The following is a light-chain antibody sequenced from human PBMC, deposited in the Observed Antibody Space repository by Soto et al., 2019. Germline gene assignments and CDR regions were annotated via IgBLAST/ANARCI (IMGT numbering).Light chain of an antibody. J-gene: IGKJ3*01. V-gene: IGKV3-20*01. CDR1: QTISRDD. CDR2: ATS. CDR3: YQYYSSPHT. Sequence: EIVLTQSPGTLSLSPGETATLSCRTSQTISRDDLAWYQQRPGQAPRLLVSATSRRATGIPDRFNGYGSGTDFTRPINSLEPEGFGVSYWYQYYSSPHTFGPGTRVDI.